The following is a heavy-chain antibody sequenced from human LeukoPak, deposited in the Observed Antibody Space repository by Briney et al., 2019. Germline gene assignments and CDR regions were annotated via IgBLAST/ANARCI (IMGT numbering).Heavy chain of an antibody. Sequence: ASVKVSCKASGYTFTGYYMHWVRQAPGQGLEWMGWINPNSGGTNYAQKFQGRVTMTRDTSISTAYMELSRLRSDDTAVYYCARVGDYYPYYYYMDVWGKGTTVTVSS. CDR3: ARVGDYYPYYYYMDV. D-gene: IGHD2-21*01. CDR1: GYTFTGYY. V-gene: IGHV1-2*02. J-gene: IGHJ6*03. CDR2: INPNSGGT.